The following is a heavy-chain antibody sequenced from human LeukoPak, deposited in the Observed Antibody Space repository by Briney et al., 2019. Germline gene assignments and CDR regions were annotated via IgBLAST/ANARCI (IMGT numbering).Heavy chain of an antibody. CDR1: GGTFSSYA. CDR3: ARDLGASQGA. Sequence: ASVKVSCKASGGTFSSYAFSWMRQAPGQGLEWIGGIIPIFGTARSAQKFQGRVTITTDESTSTVYMEMSSLRSEDTAVYYCARDLGASQGAWGQGTLVTVSS. D-gene: IGHD1-26*01. V-gene: IGHV1-69*05. J-gene: IGHJ5*02. CDR2: IIPIFGTA.